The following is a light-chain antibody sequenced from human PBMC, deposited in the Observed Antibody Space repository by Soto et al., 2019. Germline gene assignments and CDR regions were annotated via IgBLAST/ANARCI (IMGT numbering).Light chain of an antibody. Sequence: DIVMTQSTDSLAVSLGERATINCKSSESVLYRSNNKNYLAWYQQKPGQPPKLLIYWASTRESGVPDRFSGSGSGTDFTLTINSLQAEDVAVYYCQQYYSTPLSFGGGTKVDIK. CDR2: WAS. CDR1: ESVLYRSNNKNY. V-gene: IGKV4-1*01. J-gene: IGKJ4*01. CDR3: QQYYSTPLS.